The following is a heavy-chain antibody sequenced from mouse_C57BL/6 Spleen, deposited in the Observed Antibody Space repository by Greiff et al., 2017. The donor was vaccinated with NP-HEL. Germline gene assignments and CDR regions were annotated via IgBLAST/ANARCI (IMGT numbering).Heavy chain of an antibody. J-gene: IGHJ3*01. CDR2: ISNGGGST. CDR3: ARQSGDYPFAY. CDR1: GFTFSDYY. Sequence: EVKLVESGGGLVQPGGSLKLSCAASGFTFSDYYMYWVRQTPEKRLEWVAYISNGGGSTYYPDTVKGRFTISRDNAKNTLYLQMSRLKSEDTAMYYCARQSGDYPFAYWGQGTLVTVSA. V-gene: IGHV5-12*01. D-gene: IGHD2-4*01.